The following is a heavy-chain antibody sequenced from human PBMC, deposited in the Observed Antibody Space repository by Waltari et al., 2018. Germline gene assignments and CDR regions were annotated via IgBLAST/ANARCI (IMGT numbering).Heavy chain of an antibody. V-gene: IGHV3-9*01. CDR1: GFQFEDYA. Sequence: EVQLVESGGGLVQPGRSLRLSCAASGFQFEDYAMHWVRQSQGKGLEGVSGSSWNSGSIAYADSVKGRFTISRDNTKNSLYLEMNSLKTDDTAFYFCAKDARGGTSVHDGYYFDSWGQGIRVTVSS. J-gene: IGHJ4*02. CDR3: AKDARGGTSVHDGYYFDS. CDR2: SSWNSGSI. D-gene: IGHD2-2*01.